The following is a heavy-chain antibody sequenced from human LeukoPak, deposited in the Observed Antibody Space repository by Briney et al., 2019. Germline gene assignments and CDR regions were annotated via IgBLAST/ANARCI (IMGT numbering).Heavy chain of an antibody. Sequence: ASVKVSCKASGYTFTRSAMNWVRQAPGQGLEWMGWINTNSGNPTYAQGFTGRFVFSLDTSVSTAYLQISSLKAEDTAVYYCARIPDGSGNWGQGTLVTVSS. J-gene: IGHJ4*02. CDR3: ARIPDGSGN. CDR1: GYTFTRSA. D-gene: IGHD3-10*01. V-gene: IGHV7-4-1*02. CDR2: INTNSGNP.